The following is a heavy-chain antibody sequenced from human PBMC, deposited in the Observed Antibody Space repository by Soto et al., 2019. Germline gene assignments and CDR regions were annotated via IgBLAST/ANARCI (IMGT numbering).Heavy chain of an antibody. V-gene: IGHV3-33*01. D-gene: IGHD3-10*01. CDR1: GFTFSSYG. CDR3: ARGVKWSPLRGSGRLDS. J-gene: IGHJ4*02. Sequence: QVQLVESGGGVVQPGRSLRLSCAASGFTFSSYGMHWVRQAPGKGLEWVAGIWYDGSNKYYADSVKGRFTISRDNSKNTMYRQKNSLRAEDTAVYYCARGVKWSPLRGSGRLDSCGQGTLVTVSS. CDR2: IWYDGSNK.